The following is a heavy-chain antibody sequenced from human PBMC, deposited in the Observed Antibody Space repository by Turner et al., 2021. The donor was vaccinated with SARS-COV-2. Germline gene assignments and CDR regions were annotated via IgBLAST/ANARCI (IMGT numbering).Heavy chain of an antibody. D-gene: IGHD1-1*01. V-gene: IGHV4-59*08. CDR2: FYKIGSI. Sequence: QVLLQASGPGLVKPSATLSLTCAVSGASINSYYWAWIRQPPGKRLEGIGYFYKIGSIDYNPTLRSRVTISVDTSKNQLSLNLISMTAADTAVYYCARHQGSTSVYDHGMNVWGQGTAVIVSS. CDR3: ARHQGSTSVYDHGMNV. J-gene: IGHJ6*02. CDR1: GASINSYY.